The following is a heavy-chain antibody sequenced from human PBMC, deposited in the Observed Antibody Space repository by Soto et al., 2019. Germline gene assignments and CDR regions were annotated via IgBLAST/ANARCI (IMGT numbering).Heavy chain of an antibody. D-gene: IGHD3-3*01. CDR3: ARGGRITIFGVVTSYYCYGMDV. CDR2: INHSGST. Sequence: SETLSLTCAVYGGSFSGYYWSWIRQPPGKGLEWIGEINHSGSTNYNPSLKSRVTISVDTSKNQFSLKLSSVTAADTAVYYCARGGRITIFGVVTSYYCYGMDVWGQGTTVTVSS. CDR1: GGSFSGYY. V-gene: IGHV4-34*01. J-gene: IGHJ6*02.